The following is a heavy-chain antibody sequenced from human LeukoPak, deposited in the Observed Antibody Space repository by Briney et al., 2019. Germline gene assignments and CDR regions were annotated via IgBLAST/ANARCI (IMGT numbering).Heavy chain of an antibody. J-gene: IGHJ4*02. Sequence: SETLSLTCAVSGGSISSGGYSWSWIRQPPGKGLEWIGYIYHSGSTYYNPSLKSQVTISVDRSKNQFSLKLSSVTAADTAVYYCARGERGRFYDYWGQGTLVTVSS. CDR1: GGSISSGGYS. CDR3: ARGERGRFYDY. D-gene: IGHD2/OR15-2a*01. CDR2: IYHSGST. V-gene: IGHV4-30-2*01.